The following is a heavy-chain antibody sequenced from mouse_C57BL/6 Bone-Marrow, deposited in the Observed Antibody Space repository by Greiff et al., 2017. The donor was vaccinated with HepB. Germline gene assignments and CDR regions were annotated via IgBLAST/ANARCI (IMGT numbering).Heavy chain of an antibody. D-gene: IGHD1-1*01. Sequence: EVQGVESGAELVRPGASVKLSCTASVFTFKDYDMHWVKQRPEQGLEWIGWIDPENGDTEYAAKFQGKATITADTSSNTAYLQLSSLTSEDTAVYYCTSITTGTWFAYWGQGTLVTVSA. CDR2: IDPENGDT. J-gene: IGHJ3*01. V-gene: IGHV14-4*01. CDR1: VFTFKDYD. CDR3: TSITTGTWFAY.